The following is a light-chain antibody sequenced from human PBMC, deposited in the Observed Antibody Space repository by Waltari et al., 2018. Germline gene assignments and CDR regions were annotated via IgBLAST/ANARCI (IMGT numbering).Light chain of an antibody. Sequence: QSALTQPASVSGSPGQSITISCTGTSSDVENYHLVSWYQLHPDKAPKLMNFEVSQRPSGVSDRVSGSKSGNSASLTISGLQADDEADYYCCSYAGRSTWVFGGGTKLTVL. CDR3: CSYAGRSTWV. V-gene: IGLV2-23*02. CDR2: EVS. CDR1: SSDVENYHL. J-gene: IGLJ3*02.